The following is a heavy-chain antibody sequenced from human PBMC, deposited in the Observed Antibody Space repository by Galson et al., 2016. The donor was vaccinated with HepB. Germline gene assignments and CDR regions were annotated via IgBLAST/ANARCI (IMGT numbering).Heavy chain of an antibody. D-gene: IGHD3-10*01. CDR1: GARIRIYG. Sequence: SLRLSCAASGARIRIYGMNWVRQAPGKGLEWVSFISSSSSTMYYSDSVKGRATVSRDNAKESLYLPLNSLRVEDTGVYYCARDHPGLLTSGLCLSWGQGTLVTVSS. V-gene: IGHV3-48*01. CDR3: ARDHPGLLTSGLCLS. J-gene: IGHJ4*02. CDR2: ISSSSSTM.